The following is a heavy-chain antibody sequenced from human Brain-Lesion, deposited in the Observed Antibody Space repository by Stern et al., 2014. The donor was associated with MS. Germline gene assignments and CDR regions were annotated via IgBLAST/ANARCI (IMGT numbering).Heavy chain of an antibody. J-gene: IGHJ4*02. Sequence: QVQLQESGPGLVKPSETLSLTCTVSGGSISSSTYYWAWIRQPPGKGLGWIGNIYYSGLTYYNPSLKSRVTISVDMSKNQFSLKLSSVTAADTAIYYCARHDSVPRPSQLYSARDRGPGYFDYWGQGTLVTVSS. D-gene: IGHD1-26*01. V-gene: IGHV4-39*01. CDR3: ARHDSVPRPSQLYSARDRGPGYFDY. CDR1: GGSISSSTYY. CDR2: IYYSGLT.